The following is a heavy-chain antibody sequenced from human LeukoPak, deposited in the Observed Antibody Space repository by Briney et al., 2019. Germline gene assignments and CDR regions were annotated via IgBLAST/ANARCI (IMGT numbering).Heavy chain of an antibody. CDR3: ARGPVSSSGFFGY. D-gene: IGHD6-19*01. CDR1: GFTFSSYA. Sequence: GGSLRLSCAASGFTFSSYAMGWVRQAPGKGLEWVSAISGSGGSTYCADSVKGRFTISRDNAKNSLYLQMNSLRAEDTAVYYCARGPVSSSGFFGYWGQGTLVTVSS. CDR2: ISGSGGST. V-gene: IGHV3-23*01. J-gene: IGHJ4*02.